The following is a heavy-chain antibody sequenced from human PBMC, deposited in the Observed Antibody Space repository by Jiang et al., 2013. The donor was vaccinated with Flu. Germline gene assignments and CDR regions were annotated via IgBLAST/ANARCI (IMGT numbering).Heavy chain of an antibody. V-gene: IGHV4-59*01. CDR3: ARGGLDTAMDY. Sequence: GSGLVKPSETLSLTCTVSGGSISSYYWSWIRQPPGKGLEWIGYIYYSGSTNYNPSLKSRVTISVDTSKNQFSLKLSSVTAADTAVYYCARGGLDTAMDYWGQGTLVTVSS. CDR2: IYYSGST. D-gene: IGHD5-18*01. CDR1: GGSISSYY. J-gene: IGHJ4*02.